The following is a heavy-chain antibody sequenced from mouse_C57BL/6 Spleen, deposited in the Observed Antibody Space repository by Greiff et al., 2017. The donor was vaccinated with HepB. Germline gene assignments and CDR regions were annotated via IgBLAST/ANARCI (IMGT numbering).Heavy chain of an antibody. J-gene: IGHJ4*01. CDR2: IYPRDGST. D-gene: IGHD2-4*01. V-gene: IGHV1-85*01. Sequence: QVQLKQSGPELVKPGASVKLSCKASGYTFTSYDINWVKQRPGQGLEWIGWIYPRDGSTKYNEKFKGKATLTVDTSSSTAYMELHSLTSEDSAVYFCARRGYDYEDAMDYWGQGTSVTVSS. CDR1: GYTFTSYD. CDR3: ARRGYDYEDAMDY.